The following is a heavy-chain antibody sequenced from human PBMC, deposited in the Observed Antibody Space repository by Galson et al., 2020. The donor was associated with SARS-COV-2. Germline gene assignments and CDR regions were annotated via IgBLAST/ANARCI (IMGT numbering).Heavy chain of an antibody. V-gene: IGHV4-4*02. CDR2: IYHSGST. CDR1: GGSISSSNW. J-gene: IGHJ4*02. CDR3: ARVARTGTTMAYDY. D-gene: IGHD1-7*01. Sequence: SETLSLTCAVSGGSISSSNWWSWVRQPPGKGLEWIGEIYHSGSTNYNPSLKSRVTISVDKSKNQFSLKLSSVTAADTAVYYCARVARTGTTMAYDYWGQGTLVTVSS.